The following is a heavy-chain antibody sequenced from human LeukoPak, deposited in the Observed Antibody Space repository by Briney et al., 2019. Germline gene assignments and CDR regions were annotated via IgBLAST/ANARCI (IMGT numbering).Heavy chain of an antibody. V-gene: IGHV4-31*03. D-gene: IGHD5-12*01. CDR3: ARRDIVATITDY. CDR2: IYYSGST. Sequence: SETLSLTCTVSGGSISSGGYYWRWICQHPAKALEWIGYIYYSGSTYYNPSLKSRVTISVDTSKNQFSLKLSSVTAADTAVYYCARRDIVATITDYWGQGTLVTVSS. J-gene: IGHJ4*02. CDR1: GGSISSGGYY.